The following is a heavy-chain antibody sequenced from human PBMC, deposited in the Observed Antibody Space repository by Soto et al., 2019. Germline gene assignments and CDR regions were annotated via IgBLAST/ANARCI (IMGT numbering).Heavy chain of an antibody. CDR2: INAGNGNT. Sequence: QVQLVQSGAEEKKPGASVKVSCKASGYTFTSYAMHWVRQAPGQRLEWMGWINAGNGNTKYSLKFQGRVTITRDTSASTAYMELSSLRSEDTAVYYSARGSGWYVWCDHWGQGTLGAVSS. CDR1: GYTFTSYA. D-gene: IGHD6-19*01. V-gene: IGHV1-3*05. J-gene: IGHJ5*02. CDR3: ARGSGWYVWCDH.